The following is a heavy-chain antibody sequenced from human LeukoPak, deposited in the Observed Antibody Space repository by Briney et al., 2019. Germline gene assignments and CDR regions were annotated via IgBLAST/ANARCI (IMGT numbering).Heavy chain of an antibody. CDR2: IKQDGSEK. CDR3: ARDWQWQQLDGDAFDI. CDR1: GFTFSGDW. J-gene: IGHJ3*02. D-gene: IGHD6-13*01. V-gene: IGHV3-7*04. Sequence: WGSLRLSCAASGFTFSGDWMCWVCHAQGTGRGWVANIKQDGSEKYYVDSVKGRFTISRDNAKHLLFLQMNSLRAEDTAVYYCARDWQWQQLDGDAFDIWGQGTMVTVSS.